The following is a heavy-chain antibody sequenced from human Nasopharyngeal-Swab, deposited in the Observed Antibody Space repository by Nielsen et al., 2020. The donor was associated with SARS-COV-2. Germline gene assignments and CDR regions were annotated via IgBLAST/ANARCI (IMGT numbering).Heavy chain of an antibody. J-gene: IGHJ4*02. D-gene: IGHD6-19*01. V-gene: IGHV1-24*01. CDR2: DPEDGET. CDR3: ATVYNAVYSSGWYFY. Sequence: DPEDGETIYAQKFQGRVTMTEDTSTDTAYMELSSLRSEDTAVYYCATVYNAVYSSGWYFYWGQGTLVTVSS.